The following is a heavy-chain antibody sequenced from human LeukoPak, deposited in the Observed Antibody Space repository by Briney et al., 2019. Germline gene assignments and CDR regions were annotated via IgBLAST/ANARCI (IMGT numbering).Heavy chain of an antibody. CDR1: GGSINGYY. CDR3: ARGIMTTVPTFDY. CDR2: VYYSAST. J-gene: IGHJ4*02. D-gene: IGHD4-17*01. Sequence: SETLSLTCTVSGGSINGYYWSWIRQPPGKGLEWIGFVYYSASTNYNPSLKSQVTISVDTSKKQFSLRLSSVTAAETAVYYCARGIMTTVPTFDYWGQGTLVTVSS. V-gene: IGHV4-59*01.